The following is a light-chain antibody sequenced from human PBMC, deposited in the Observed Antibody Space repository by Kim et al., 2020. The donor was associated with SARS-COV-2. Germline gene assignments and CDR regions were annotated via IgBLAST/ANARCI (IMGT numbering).Light chain of an antibody. CDR2: AAS. J-gene: IGKJ1*01. CDR3: LQDYNNPWT. Sequence: ASVGDRVTITCRESQAIRNDLAWYQQKPGKAPKFLIYAASSLESGVPSRFSGSGSGTDFTLTISSLQPEDFATYYCLQDYNNPWTFGQGTKVDIK. V-gene: IGKV1-6*01. CDR1: QAIRND.